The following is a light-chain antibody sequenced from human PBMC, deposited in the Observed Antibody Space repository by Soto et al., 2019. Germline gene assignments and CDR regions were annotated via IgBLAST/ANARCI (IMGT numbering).Light chain of an antibody. CDR1: HDVRSW. CDR2: GAS. V-gene: IGKV1-12*02. J-gene: IGKJ1*01. CDR3: QQYNGDPWT. Sequence: DVQMTKSPSAVSASVGDRVTISLRASHDVRSWLAWYQQKPEKAPNLLIYGASTLHSGVPSRFSGSGSGTDFTLTISSLQPEDFATYYCQQYNGDPWTFGQGTKVEIK.